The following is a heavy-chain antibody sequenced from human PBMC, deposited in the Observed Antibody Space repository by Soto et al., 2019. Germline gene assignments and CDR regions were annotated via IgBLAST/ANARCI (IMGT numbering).Heavy chain of an antibody. J-gene: IGHJ5*02. V-gene: IGHV1-18*01. CDR3: ARSLRSPNRSNWFDP. CDR2: INPNSGGT. Sequence: ASVKVSCKASGYTFTSYAMHWVRQAPGQGLEWMGWINPNSGGTNYAQKLQGRVTMTTDTSTSTAYMELRSLRSDDTAVYYCARSLRSPNRSNWFDPWGQGTLVTVSS. D-gene: IGHD4-17*01. CDR1: GYTFTSYA.